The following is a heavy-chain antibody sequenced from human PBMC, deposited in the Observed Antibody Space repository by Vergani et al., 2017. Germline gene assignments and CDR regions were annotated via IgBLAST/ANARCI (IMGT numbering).Heavy chain of an antibody. D-gene: IGHD6-19*01. J-gene: IGHJ4*02. Sequence: QVQLVQSGAEVKKPGASVKVSCKASGYTFTGYYMHWVRQAPGQGLEWMGWINPISCGTHYAQKCQGRISMTRDTSNSTDYMELRRLRSDDTAVYYCAGLRAEAGFDYWGQGTLVTVSS. CDR3: AGLRAEAGFDY. CDR1: GYTFTGYY. V-gene: IGHV1-2*02. CDR2: INPISCGT.